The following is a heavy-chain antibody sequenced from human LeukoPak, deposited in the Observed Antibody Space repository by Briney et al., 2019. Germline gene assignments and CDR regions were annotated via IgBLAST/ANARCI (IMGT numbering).Heavy chain of an antibody. CDR3: AKDPGYCSGGNCYYFQY. V-gene: IGHV3-30*18. D-gene: IGHD2-15*01. CDR2: ISYDGSNK. J-gene: IGHJ1*01. CDR1: GFTFSSYG. Sequence: GGSLRLSCAASGFTFSSYGMHWVRQAPGKGLEWVALISYDGSNKYYADSVKGRFTISRDNSKNTLYLQMNSLRAEDTAVYYCAKDPGYCSGGNCYYFQYWGQGTLVTVSS.